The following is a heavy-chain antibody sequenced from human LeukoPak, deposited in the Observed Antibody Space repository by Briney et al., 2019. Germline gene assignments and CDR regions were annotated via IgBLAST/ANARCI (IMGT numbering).Heavy chain of an antibody. Sequence: PGGSLRLSCATSGFTSDNYAMSWVRQAPGKGLEWVSTIGGRGFSTYYADSVKGRFTISRDNSKNTLYLQMNSLRVEDTAVYYCAKRDMSTATPEAFDYWGQGTLVTVSS. CDR3: AKRDMSTATPEAFDY. V-gene: IGHV3-23*01. D-gene: IGHD4-17*01. J-gene: IGHJ4*02. CDR2: IGGRGFST. CDR1: GFTSDNYA.